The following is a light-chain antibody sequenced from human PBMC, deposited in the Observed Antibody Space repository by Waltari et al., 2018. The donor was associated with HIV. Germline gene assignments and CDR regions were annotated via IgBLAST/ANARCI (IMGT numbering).Light chain of an antibody. J-gene: IGLJ2*01. CDR1: KLGDKS. V-gene: IGLV3-1*01. CDR3: QAWDSNTVV. Sequence: SYELTQPPSVSVSPGQTASIPCSGDKLGDKSASWYQQRPGQSPIVVIHQDTKRPSGIPERFSGANSGNTATLTVSGTQAMDEADYYCQAWDSNTVVFGGGTKLTVL. CDR2: QDT.